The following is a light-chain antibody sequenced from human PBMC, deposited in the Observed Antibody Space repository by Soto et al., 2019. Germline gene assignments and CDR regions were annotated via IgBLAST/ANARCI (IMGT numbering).Light chain of an antibody. V-gene: IGKV1-33*01. CDR1: QDISNY. CDR2: DAS. J-gene: IGKJ3*01. Sequence: DIQMTQSPSSLSASVGDRVTITCQASQDISNYLNWYQQKPGKAPKLLNYDASNLGTGVPSRFSRSGSGTDFTFTISSLQPEDIATYYCQQYDNLLLFTFGPGTKVDIK. CDR3: QQYDNLLLFT.